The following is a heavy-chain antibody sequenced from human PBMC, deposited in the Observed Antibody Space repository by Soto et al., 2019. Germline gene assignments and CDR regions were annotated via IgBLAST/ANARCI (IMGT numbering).Heavy chain of an antibody. CDR3: GRCTSTSCHLGSDY. V-gene: IGHV3-30-3*01. CDR2: ISHDGINK. Sequence: VGSLRLSCAASGFTFSSYAMNWVRQAPGKGLEWVALISHDGINKYYADSVRGRFTISRDSSTNTLYLQMNSLRAADTAVYYCGRCTSTSCHLGSDYWGQGTLVTRLL. J-gene: IGHJ4*02. D-gene: IGHD2-2*01. CDR1: GFTFSSYA.